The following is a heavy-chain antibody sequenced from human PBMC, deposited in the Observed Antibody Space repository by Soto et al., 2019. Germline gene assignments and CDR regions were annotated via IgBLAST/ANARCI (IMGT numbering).Heavy chain of an antibody. CDR1: GASVSSAEHY. CDR3: ARLSGYDPAGAADK. J-gene: IGHJ4*01. D-gene: IGHD5-12*01. Sequence: QVQLQESGPGLVKASQTLSLTCTLSGASVSSAEHYWSWIRQPPGKSLEWIGYTYYSGGSYYNASLQRRVSSSVDTSQNQFSLKLTSVTAADTAVYYCARLSGYDPAGAADKWGPGILVSVSS. V-gene: IGHV4-30-4*01. CDR2: TYYSGGS.